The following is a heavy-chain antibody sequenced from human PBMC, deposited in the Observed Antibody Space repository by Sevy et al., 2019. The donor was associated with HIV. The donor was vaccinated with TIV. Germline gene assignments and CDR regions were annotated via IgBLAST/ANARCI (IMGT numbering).Heavy chain of an antibody. J-gene: IGHJ4*02. CDR1: GDTFTNNY. Sequence: ASVKVSCKASGDTFTNNYIYWVRQAPGQGLEWMGMVDPSAGNTTYAQKFQGRVTMTRDTSTSILYMDLSSLRSADTAVYYCVRADPDQHFDSWGQGTLVTVSS. CDR3: VRADPDQHFDS. V-gene: IGHV1-46*01. CDR2: VDPSAGNT.